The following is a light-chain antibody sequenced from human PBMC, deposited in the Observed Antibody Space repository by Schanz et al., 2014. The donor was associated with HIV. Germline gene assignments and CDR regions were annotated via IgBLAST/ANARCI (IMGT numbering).Light chain of an antibody. CDR2: DSN. J-gene: IGLJ3*02. Sequence: QSALTQPPSASGAPGQRVTISCSGSSSDLGSNTVNWHQHLPGTAPKLLIYDSNNRPSGVPDRFSGSKSGTSVSLAISGLRPEDEAGYYCATWDDTLRGRVFGGGTKLTVL. CDR3: ATWDDTLRGRV. CDR1: SSDLGSNT. V-gene: IGLV1-44*01.